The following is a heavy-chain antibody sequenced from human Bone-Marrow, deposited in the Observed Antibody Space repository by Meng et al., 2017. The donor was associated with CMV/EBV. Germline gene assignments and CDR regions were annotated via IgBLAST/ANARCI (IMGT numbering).Heavy chain of an antibody. J-gene: IGHJ4*02. Sequence: ASVKVSCKASGYTFTGYYMHWVRQAPGQGLEWMGWINPNSGGTNYAQKFQGRVTMTRDTSISTAYMELSRLRSDDTAVYYCARDRGYCSSTSCRRYYFDYWGQGPLVTVSS. D-gene: IGHD2-2*01. CDR2: INPNSGGT. CDR3: ARDRGYCSSTSCRRYYFDY. V-gene: IGHV1-2*02. CDR1: GYTFTGYY.